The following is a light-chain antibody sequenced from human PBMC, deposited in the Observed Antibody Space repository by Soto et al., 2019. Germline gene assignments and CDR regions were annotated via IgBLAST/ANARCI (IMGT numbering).Light chain of an antibody. CDR2: AAS. Sequence: DIQMTQSPSTLSASVGDTVTITCRASESIDNWLAWYQQKPGKAPKLLIYAASNLQSGVPSRFSGSGSGTDFTLTISSLQPEDFATYYCQQSYSTPITFGQGTRVEIK. V-gene: IGKV1-39*01. CDR1: ESIDNW. J-gene: IGKJ5*01. CDR3: QQSYSTPIT.